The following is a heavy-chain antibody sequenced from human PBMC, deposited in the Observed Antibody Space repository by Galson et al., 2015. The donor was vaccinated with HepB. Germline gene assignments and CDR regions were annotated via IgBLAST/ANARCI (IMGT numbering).Heavy chain of an antibody. CDR2: ISGSGGSA. CDR1: GFTFSSYA. D-gene: IGHD6-13*01. J-gene: IGHJ6*03. V-gene: IGHV3-23*01. Sequence: SLRLSCAASGFTFSSYAMSWVRQAPGKGLEWVSAISGSGGSAYYADSVKGRFTISRDNSKNTLYLQMNSLRAEDTAVYYCAKPPGYSSSWHASYYYYYMDVWGKGTTVTVS. CDR3: AKPPGYSSSWHASYYYYYMDV.